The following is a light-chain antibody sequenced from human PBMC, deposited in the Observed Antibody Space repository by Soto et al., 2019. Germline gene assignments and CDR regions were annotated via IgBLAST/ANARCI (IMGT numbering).Light chain of an antibody. J-gene: IGLJ3*02. CDR2: LEGSGSY. CDR3: ETWDSNTRV. V-gene: IGLV4-60*02. CDR1: SGHSSYI. Sequence: QLVLTQSSSASPSLGSSVKLTCTLSSGHSSYIIAWHQQQPGKAPRYLMKLEGSGSYNKGSGVPDRFSGSSSGADRYLTITNLQFEDEADYYCETWDSNTRVFGGGTTVTVL.